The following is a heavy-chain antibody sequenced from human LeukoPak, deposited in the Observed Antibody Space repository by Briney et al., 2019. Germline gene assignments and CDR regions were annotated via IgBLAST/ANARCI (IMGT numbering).Heavy chain of an antibody. D-gene: IGHD6-13*01. Sequence: GGSLRLSCAASGFTFSSYWMHWVRQAPGKGLVWVSRINTDGSSTSYADSVKGRFTISRDNAKNTLYLQMHSLRAEDTAVYYCARGMDYSSSWYDGDYWGQGTLVTVSS. V-gene: IGHV3-74*01. J-gene: IGHJ4*02. CDR2: INTDGSST. CDR3: ARGMDYSSSWYDGDY. CDR1: GFTFSSYW.